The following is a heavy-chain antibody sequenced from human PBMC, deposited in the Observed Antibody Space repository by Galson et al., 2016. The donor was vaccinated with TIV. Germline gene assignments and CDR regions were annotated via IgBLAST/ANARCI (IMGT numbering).Heavy chain of an antibody. Sequence: SVKVSCKVSGYFLSKISMHWVRQVPGKGLEWMGGFDPAEGETIYAQRFRGRVSMTEDISTDTAHMELSSLRSDDTAVYSGGTGFRGALDIWGQGTMVTVSS. D-gene: IGHD2-21*01. CDR2: FDPAEGET. J-gene: IGHJ3*02. CDR1: GYFLSKIS. V-gene: IGHV1-24*01. CDR3: GTGFRGALDI.